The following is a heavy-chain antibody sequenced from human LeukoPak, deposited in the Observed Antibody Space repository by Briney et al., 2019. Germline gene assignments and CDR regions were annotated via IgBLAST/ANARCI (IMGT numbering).Heavy chain of an antibody. CDR2: ISSSGSTI. CDR1: GFPFSSYE. J-gene: IGHJ6*02. Sequence: GGSLRLSCAASGFPFSSYEMNWVRQAPGKGLEWVSYISSSGSTIYYADSVKGRFTISRDNAKNSLYLQMNSLRAEDTAVYYCATDSSSTQSYYYGMDVWGHGKTVSVSS. V-gene: IGHV3-48*03. D-gene: IGHD6-6*01. CDR3: ATDSSSTQSYYYGMDV.